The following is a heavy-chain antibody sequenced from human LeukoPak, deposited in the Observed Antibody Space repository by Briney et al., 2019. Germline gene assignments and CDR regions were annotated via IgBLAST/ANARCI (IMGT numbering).Heavy chain of an antibody. V-gene: IGHV1-69*01. CDR2: IIPIFGTA. CDR1: GGTFSSYA. CDR3: ARGDDFWSGGGWYYYYMDV. Sequence: SVKVSCKASGGTFSSYAISWVRQAPGQGLEWMGGIIPIFGTANYAQKFQGRVTITADEPTSTAYMELSSLRSEDTAVYYCARGDDFWSGGGWYYYYMDVWGKGTTVTVSS. D-gene: IGHD3-3*01. J-gene: IGHJ6*03.